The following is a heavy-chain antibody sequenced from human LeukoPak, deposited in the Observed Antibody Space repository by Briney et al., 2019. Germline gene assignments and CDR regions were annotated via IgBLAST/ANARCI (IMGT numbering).Heavy chain of an antibody. D-gene: IGHD2-2*01. Sequence: PGRSLRLSCAASGFAFDEHGMSWVRQVPGKGLEWVSGINWSGGSTGRFTISRDNAKNSLYLQMDSLRAEDTALYYCARAPITSPFYFDYWGQGTLVTVSS. J-gene: IGHJ4*02. V-gene: IGHV3-20*04. CDR3: ARAPITSPFYFDY. CDR2: INWSGGST. CDR1: GFAFDEHG.